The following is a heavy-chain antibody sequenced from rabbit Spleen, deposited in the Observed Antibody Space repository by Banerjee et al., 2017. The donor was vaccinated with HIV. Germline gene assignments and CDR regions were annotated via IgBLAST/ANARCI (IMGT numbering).Heavy chain of an antibody. J-gene: IGHJ4*01. D-gene: IGHD2-1*01. Sequence: QLEESAGGLVQPGGSLKLSCKASGFTLSSYYMNWVRQAPGKGLEWIGYIDPVFGITYYANWVNGRFSISRENAQNTVFLQMTSLTAADTATYFCARGGYVDWGYAVDLWGQGTLVTVS. CDR1: GFTLSSYY. V-gene: IGHV1S7*01. CDR3: ARGGYVDWGYAVDL. CDR2: IDPVFGIT.